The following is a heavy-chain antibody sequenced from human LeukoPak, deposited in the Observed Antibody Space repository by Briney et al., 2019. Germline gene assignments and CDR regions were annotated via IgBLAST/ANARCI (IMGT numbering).Heavy chain of an antibody. J-gene: IGHJ3*02. CDR1: GFTFSSYG. Sequence: GGSLRLSCAASGFTFSSYGMHWVRQAPGKGLEWVAVIWYDGSNKYYADSVKGRFTISRDNSKNTLYLQMNSLRAEDTAVYYCARDVGVTTLGDAFDIRGQGTMVTVSS. CDR2: IWYDGSNK. V-gene: IGHV3-33*01. D-gene: IGHD1-1*01. CDR3: ARDVGVTTLGDAFDI.